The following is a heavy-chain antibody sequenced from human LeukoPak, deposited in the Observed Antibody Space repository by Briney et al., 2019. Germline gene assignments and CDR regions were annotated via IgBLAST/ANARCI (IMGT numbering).Heavy chain of an antibody. D-gene: IGHD6-13*01. J-gene: IGHJ4*02. V-gene: IGHV3-72*01. Sequence: GGSLRLSCAASGFTFSDHYMDWVRQAPGKGLELVGRTRNKANSYTTEYAASVKGRFTISRDDSKNSLYLQMNSLKTEDTAVYYCARVYSSAWSGSYFDYWGQGTLVTVSS. CDR1: GFTFSDHY. CDR3: ARVYSSAWSGSYFDY. CDR2: TRNKANSYTT.